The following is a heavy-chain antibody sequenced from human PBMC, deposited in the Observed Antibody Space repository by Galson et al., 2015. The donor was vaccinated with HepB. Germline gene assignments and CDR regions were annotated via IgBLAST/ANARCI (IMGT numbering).Heavy chain of an antibody. CDR2: ISYDENNK. CDR1: GFIFSNYA. J-gene: IGHJ4*02. D-gene: IGHD1-26*01. V-gene: IGHV3-30-3*01. Sequence: SLRLSCAASGFIFSNYAMHWVRQAPGKGLEWVAVISYDENNKNYADSVKGRFTISRDNSKNTLFLQMNNLRAEDTAVYYCASEGVGAPRRLDYWDQGTLVTVSS. CDR3: ASEGVGAPRRLDY.